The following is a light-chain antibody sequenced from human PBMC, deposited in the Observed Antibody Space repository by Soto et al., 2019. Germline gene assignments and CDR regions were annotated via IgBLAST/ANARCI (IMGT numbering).Light chain of an antibody. CDR2: GAS. V-gene: IGKV1-39*01. Sequence: DIQMTQSPSSLSSSVGERATITCRASQSISSYLTWYQQKPGQAPRLLIYGASSLPGGVPSRFSGSGSGTAFILTTRGLRAEVFPSYNCQQTSSIPGTFGQGTKVEIK. CDR3: QQTSSIPGT. CDR1: QSISSY. J-gene: IGKJ1*01.